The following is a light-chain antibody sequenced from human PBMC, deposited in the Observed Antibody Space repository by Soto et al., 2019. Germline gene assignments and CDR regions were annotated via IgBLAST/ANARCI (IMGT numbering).Light chain of an antibody. J-gene: IGLJ1*01. CDR1: SSDIGAGYD. V-gene: IGLV1-40*01. CDR3: QSYDNILRAYV. CDR2: DNT. Sequence: QPGLTQPPSVTGAPGQRDSISCTGTSSDIGAGYDVHWYQEVPGPAPKLFIYDNTNRPSGVPDRFSGSKSGSSASLAITGLEPEDEADYYCQSYDNILRAYVFGTGTKVTV.